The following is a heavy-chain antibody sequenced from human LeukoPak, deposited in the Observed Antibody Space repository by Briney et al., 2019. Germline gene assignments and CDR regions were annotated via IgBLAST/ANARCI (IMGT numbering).Heavy chain of an antibody. V-gene: IGHV4-61*02. Sequence: PSETLSLTCTVSGYSISSGYYWTRIRQPAGKGLEWLGRIHTSGSANYIPSLKSRVAISLDTSKNQFSLKLSSVTAADTAVYYCVRGRYYYDTSGYVVWLDPWGQGTLVTVSS. D-gene: IGHD3-22*01. CDR3: VRGRYYYDTSGYVVWLDP. CDR1: GYSISSGYY. J-gene: IGHJ5*02. CDR2: IHTSGSA.